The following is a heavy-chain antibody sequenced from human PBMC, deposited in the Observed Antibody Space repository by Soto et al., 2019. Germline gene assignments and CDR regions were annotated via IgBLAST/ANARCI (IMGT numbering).Heavy chain of an antibody. CDR3: ARRGRYYDFWSGYYLGGMDV. Sequence: ASVKVSCKASGYTFTSYGISWVRQAPGQGLEWMGWISAYNGNTNYAQKLQGRVTMTTDTSTSTAYMELRSLGSDDTAVYYCARRGRYYDFWSGYYLGGMDVWGQGTTVTSP. V-gene: IGHV1-18*01. CDR1: GYTFTSYG. J-gene: IGHJ6*02. D-gene: IGHD3-3*01. CDR2: ISAYNGNT.